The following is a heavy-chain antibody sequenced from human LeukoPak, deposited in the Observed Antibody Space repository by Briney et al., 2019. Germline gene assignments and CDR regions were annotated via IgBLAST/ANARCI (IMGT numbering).Heavy chain of an antibody. Sequence: GGSLRLSCAASGFTFDDYAMHWVRQAPGKGLEWVSGISWNSGSIGYADSVKGRFTISRDNAKNSLYLQMSSLRAEDTALYYCAKDFAPYSSSWYYFDYWGQGTLVTVSS. J-gene: IGHJ4*02. CDR3: AKDFAPYSSSWYYFDY. D-gene: IGHD6-13*01. CDR1: GFTFDDYA. V-gene: IGHV3-9*01. CDR2: ISWNSGSI.